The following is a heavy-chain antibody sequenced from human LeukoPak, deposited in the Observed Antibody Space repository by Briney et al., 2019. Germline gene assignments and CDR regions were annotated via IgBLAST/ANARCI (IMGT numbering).Heavy chain of an antibody. V-gene: IGHV2-5*02. CDR2: IYWDDDK. J-gene: IGHJ4*02. Sequence: SSPTLLQPTQTLTLTCTFSGFSLTTTGVGVGWIRQPPGQALEWLCFIYWDDDKRYSPSLKNTLTITKDTSKNQVVLTMTNMDPVDTATYYCAHMRPYNGYDSPYYFDYWGQGTLVTVSS. CDR1: GFSLTTTGVG. D-gene: IGHD5-12*01. CDR3: AHMRPYNGYDSPYYFDY.